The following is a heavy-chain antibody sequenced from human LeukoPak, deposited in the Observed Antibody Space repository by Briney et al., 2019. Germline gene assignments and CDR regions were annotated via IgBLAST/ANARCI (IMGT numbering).Heavy chain of an antibody. Sequence: SETLSLTCAVYGGSFSGYYWSWIRQPPGKGLEWIGEINHSGSTNYNPSLKSRVTISVDTSKNQFSLKLSSVTAADTAVYYCARRKRQLPFGYWGQGTLVTVSS. D-gene: IGHD6-6*01. CDR2: INHSGST. CDR1: GGSFSGYY. V-gene: IGHV4-34*01. CDR3: ARRKRQLPFGY. J-gene: IGHJ4*02.